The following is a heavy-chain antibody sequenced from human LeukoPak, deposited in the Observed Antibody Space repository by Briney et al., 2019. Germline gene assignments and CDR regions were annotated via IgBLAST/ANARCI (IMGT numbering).Heavy chain of an antibody. CDR2: IHYSGRT. Sequence: SETLSLTCTVSGGSTSSSNYCWGWIRQPPGKGLEWITSIHYSGRTHYNPSLESRVTISVDTSKNQFSLKLTSLTAADTAMYYCARVRDYGDFPPDGAFDIWGQGTMVTVSS. CDR3: ARVRDYGDFPPDGAFDI. V-gene: IGHV4-39*01. J-gene: IGHJ3*02. D-gene: IGHD4-17*01. CDR1: GGSTSSSNYC.